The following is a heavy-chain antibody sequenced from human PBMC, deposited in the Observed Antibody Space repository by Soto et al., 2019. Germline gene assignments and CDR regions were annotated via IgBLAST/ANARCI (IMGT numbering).Heavy chain of an antibody. CDR2: ISSNGGST. CDR1: GFTFSSYA. V-gene: IGHV3-64*01. J-gene: IGHJ3*02. D-gene: IGHD2-21*01. CDR3: AGDGGGVAMTEYAFDI. Sequence: EVHLVESGGGLVQPGGSLRLSCAASGFTFSSYAMHWVRQAPGKGLEYVSAISSNGGSTYYANSVKGRFTISRDNSKNSLSIQMGSLRAEDMAVYYCAGDGGGVAMTEYAFDIWGQGTMVTVSS.